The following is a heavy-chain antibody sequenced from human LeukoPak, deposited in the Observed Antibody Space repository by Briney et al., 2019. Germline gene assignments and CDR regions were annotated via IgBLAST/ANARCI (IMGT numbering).Heavy chain of an antibody. J-gene: IGHJ4*02. V-gene: IGHV3-33*01. CDR1: RFTFTDYG. CDR3: ARDWCGGGSCYYFDH. CDR2: MWYDGSGK. Sequence: GGSLRLSCAASRFTFTDYGMHWVRQPPGKGLEWVALMWYDGSGKYYADSVKGRFTISKDNSKNTLYLQMNSLRAEDTAVYYCARDWCGGGSCYYFDHWGQGTLVTVSS. D-gene: IGHD2-15*01.